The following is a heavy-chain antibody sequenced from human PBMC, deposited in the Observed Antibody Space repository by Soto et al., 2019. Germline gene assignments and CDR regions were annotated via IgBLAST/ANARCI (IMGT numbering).Heavy chain of an antibody. CDR2: ITRNSDI. D-gene: IGHD2-2*01. CDR1: GFTFSSYS. Sequence: PGGSLRLSCAASGFTFSSYSIHWVRQAPGRGLEWVSAITRNSDIYYADSVKGRFTISRDNAKNSVSLQMDSLRAEDTAVYYCAREETQCHLAYGLDPWGQGTTVTVSS. CDR3: AREETQCHLAYGLDP. J-gene: IGHJ6*02. V-gene: IGHV3-21*01.